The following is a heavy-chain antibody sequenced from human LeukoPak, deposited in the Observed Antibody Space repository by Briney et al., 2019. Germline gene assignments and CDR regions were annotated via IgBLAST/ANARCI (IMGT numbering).Heavy chain of an antibody. CDR1: GFSLSSSGVG. V-gene: IGHV2-5*02. D-gene: IGHD5-18*01. J-gene: IGHJ4*02. CDR3: AHSRHTARVEN. CDR2: IYWDDDK. Sequence: SGPTLVNPTQTLTLTCTFSGFSLSSSGVGVGWIRQPPGKALEWLALIYWDDDKRYSPSLKTRLTITKDTSKNRVVLTMTNMDPMDTGTYYCAHSRHTARVENWGQGTLVTVSS.